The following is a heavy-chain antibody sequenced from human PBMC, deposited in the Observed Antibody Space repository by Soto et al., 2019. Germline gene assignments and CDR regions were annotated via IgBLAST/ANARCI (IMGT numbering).Heavy chain of an antibody. Sequence: GGSLRLSCAAFGFTFSSYAMSWVLQAPGKGLEWVSAISGSGGSTYYADSVKGRFTISRDNSKNTLYLQMNSLRAEDTAVYYCTTDSLPPYYYGSGPAVYWGQGTLVTVSS. CDR1: GFTFSSYA. CDR2: ISGSGGST. D-gene: IGHD3-10*01. V-gene: IGHV3-23*01. J-gene: IGHJ4*02. CDR3: TTDSLPPYYYGSGPAVY.